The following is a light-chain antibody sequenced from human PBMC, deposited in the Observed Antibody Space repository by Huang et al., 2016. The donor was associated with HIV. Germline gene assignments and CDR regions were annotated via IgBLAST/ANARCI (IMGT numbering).Light chain of an antibody. CDR2: ETA. J-gene: IGKJ1*01. CDR3: QQTYNTPPWT. CDR1: QAISVY. Sequence: DIQMTQSPSSLSASVGDRVTITCRASQAISVYLNWYQQKPGKAPKLLIYETARLQNGVPSRFIVSGSGTDFTLTIKSLQPEDFATYYCQQTYNTPPWTFGQGTKVEIK. V-gene: IGKV1-39*01.